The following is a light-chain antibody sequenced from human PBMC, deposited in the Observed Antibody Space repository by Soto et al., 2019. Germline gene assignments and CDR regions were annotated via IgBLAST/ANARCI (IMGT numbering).Light chain of an antibody. CDR3: CSYAGGYTFV. J-gene: IGLJ1*01. Sequence: QSVLTQPRSVSGSPGQSVTLSCTGTSNDVGGYNYVTWYQQYPGKAPKVMIYDVKTRPSGVPDRFSGSKSGNTASLTISGLQAEDEADYYCCSYAGGYTFVFGTGTKLTVL. V-gene: IGLV2-11*01. CDR2: DVK. CDR1: SNDVGGYNY.